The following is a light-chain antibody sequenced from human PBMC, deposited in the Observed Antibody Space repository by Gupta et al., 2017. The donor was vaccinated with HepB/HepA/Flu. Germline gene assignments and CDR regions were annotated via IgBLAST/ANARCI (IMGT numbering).Light chain of an antibody. CDR2: ENS. J-gene: IGLJ2*01. V-gene: IGLV1-51*02. CDR3: GSWDSSLITVL. CDR1: SSNIGKNY. Sequence: QPVLMLPPSVSAAPRLQVRIACSGSSSNIGKNYVSWYQQVPGTAPKLLMYENSKRPSGIPDRFSGYKSGTSATLGSTGLQTGDEAEYYCGSWDSSLITVLFGGGTKLTVL.